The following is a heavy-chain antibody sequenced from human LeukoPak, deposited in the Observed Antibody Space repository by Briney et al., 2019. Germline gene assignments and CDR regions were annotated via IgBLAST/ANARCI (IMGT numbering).Heavy chain of an antibody. J-gene: IGHJ3*02. CDR2: IFPGDSDT. CDR3: ARHERVRAFDT. V-gene: IGHV5-51*01. Sequence: GESLKISCKGSGYSFTNYWIGWVRQVPGKGLEWMGIIFPGDSDTRYSPSFQGQVTISVDKSISTAYLQWSSLKASDSAMYYCARHERVRAFDTWGQGTMVTVSS. CDR1: GYSFTNYW. D-gene: IGHD1-1*01.